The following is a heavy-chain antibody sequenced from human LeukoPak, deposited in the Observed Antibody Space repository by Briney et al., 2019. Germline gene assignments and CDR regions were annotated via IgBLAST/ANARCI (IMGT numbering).Heavy chain of an antibody. V-gene: IGHV1-69*13. CDR1: GGTFSKYT. D-gene: IGHD6-19*01. CDR3: ARSTVAGAYIDY. CDR2: ITPLFGTA. Sequence: GASVKVSCKASGGTFSKYTISWVRQRPGQGLEWMGGITPLFGTANYAQKFQGGVTITADESASTAYMELSSLRSEDTAVYYCARSTVAGAYIDYWGQGTLVTVSS. J-gene: IGHJ4*02.